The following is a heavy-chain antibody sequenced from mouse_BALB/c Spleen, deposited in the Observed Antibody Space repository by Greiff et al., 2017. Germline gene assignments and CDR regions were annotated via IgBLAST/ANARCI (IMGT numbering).Heavy chain of an antibody. CDR2: ISDGGSYT. CDR3: ARYDMDY. Sequence: EVQGVESGGGLVKPGGSLKLSCAASGFTFSDYYMYWVRQTPEKRLEWVATISDGGSYTYYPDSVKGRFTISRDNAKNNLYLQMSSLKSEDTAMYYCARYDMDYWGQGTSVTVSS. J-gene: IGHJ4*01. CDR1: GFTFSDYY. V-gene: IGHV5-4*02.